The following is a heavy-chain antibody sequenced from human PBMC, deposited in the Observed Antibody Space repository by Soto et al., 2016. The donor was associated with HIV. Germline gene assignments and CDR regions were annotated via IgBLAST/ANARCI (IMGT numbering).Heavy chain of an antibody. CDR2: IYSGGDT. D-gene: IGHD3-16*01. CDR3: ARGGLGGFVGHFDY. Sequence: EVQLVESGGDLVQSGGSLKLSCAASGFTVSNNYMSWVRQAPGKGLEWVSVIYSGGDTYYADSVKDRFTVSRDNSHNTLYLQMNRLRAEDTAIYYCARGGLGGFVGHFDYWGQGALVIVSS. CDR1: GFTVSNNY. V-gene: IGHV3-66*01. J-gene: IGHJ4*02.